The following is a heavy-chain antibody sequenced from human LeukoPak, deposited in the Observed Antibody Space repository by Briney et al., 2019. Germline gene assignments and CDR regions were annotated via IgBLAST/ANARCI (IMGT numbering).Heavy chain of an antibody. CDR2: ISYDGSNK. CDR3: ASKLIAAAGALDY. V-gene: IGHV3-30*19. J-gene: IGHJ4*02. Sequence: TGGSLRLSCAASGFTFSNYDMHWVRQAPGKGLEWVAVISYDGSNKYYADSVKGRFTISRDNSKNTLYLQMNSLRAEDTAVYYCASKLIAAAGALDYWGQGTLVTVSS. CDR1: GFTFSNYD. D-gene: IGHD6-13*01.